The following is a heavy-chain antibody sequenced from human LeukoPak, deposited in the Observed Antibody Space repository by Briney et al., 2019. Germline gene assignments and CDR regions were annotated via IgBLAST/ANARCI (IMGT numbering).Heavy chain of an antibody. CDR1: GFTFNNYG. D-gene: IGHD6-19*01. Sequence: GGSLRLSCAASGFTFNNYGMHWVRQAPGKGLEWVALIWYDGTNKYYGDSVKGRFTISRDNSKNTLYLQMNSLRAEDTAVYYCARGGSDWSYYFDYWGQGTLVTVSS. V-gene: IGHV3-33*01. J-gene: IGHJ4*02. CDR2: IWYDGTNK. CDR3: ARGGSDWSYYFDY.